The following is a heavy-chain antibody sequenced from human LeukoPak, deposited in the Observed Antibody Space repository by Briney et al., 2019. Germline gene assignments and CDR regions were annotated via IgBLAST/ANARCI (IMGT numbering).Heavy chain of an antibody. J-gene: IGHJ5*02. CDR2: ITSSSDI. Sequence: PGGSLRLSRASSGFTFNIYNLPCVPQPPGKGLEGLSYITSSSDINYADAVKGRFTISRDNAKNSLYLQMNSLRDEDTAVYYCARAANPGVHEFDPWGQGTLVTVSS. CDR1: GFTFNIYN. V-gene: IGHV3-48*02. D-gene: IGHD6-6*01. CDR3: ARAANPGVHEFDP.